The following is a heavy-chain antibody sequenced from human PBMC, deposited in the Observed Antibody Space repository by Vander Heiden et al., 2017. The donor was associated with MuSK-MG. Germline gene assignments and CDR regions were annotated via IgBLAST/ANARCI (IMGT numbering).Heavy chain of an antibody. V-gene: IGHV7-4-1*02. Sequence: QVQLVQSGSELKKPGASVKVSCKASGYTFTSYAMNWVRQAPGEGLEWRGWINNNTGKPKYAQGGTGRFVFSLDTAVSTADMQIRRLKAVATALYYYARLRPGSCSYGWFDSWCQGTMVTVSS. CDR1: GYTFTSYA. D-gene: IGHD2-15*01. CDR2: INNNTGKP. J-gene: IGHJ5*01. CDR3: ARLRPGSCSYGWFDS.